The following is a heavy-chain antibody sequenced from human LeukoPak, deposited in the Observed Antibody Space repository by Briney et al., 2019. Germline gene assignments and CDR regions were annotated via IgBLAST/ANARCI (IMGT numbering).Heavy chain of an antibody. V-gene: IGHV3-21*01. J-gene: IGHJ3*02. D-gene: IGHD3-22*01. CDR1: GFTFSSYS. Sequence: GGSLRLSCAGSGFTFSSYSMNWVRQAPGKGLEWVSSISSSSSYIYYADSVKGRFTISRDNAKNSLYLQMNSLRAEDTAVYYCARESSGYHDAFDIWGQGTMVTVSS. CDR3: ARESSGYHDAFDI. CDR2: ISSSSSYI.